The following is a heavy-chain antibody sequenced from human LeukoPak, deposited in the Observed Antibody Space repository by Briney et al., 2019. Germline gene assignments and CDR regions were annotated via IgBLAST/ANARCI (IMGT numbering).Heavy chain of an antibody. CDR1: GYTFTSYY. CDR3: ARSNWNYYDSLDF. D-gene: IGHD3-22*01. J-gene: IGHJ4*02. V-gene: IGHV1-46*01. Sequence: ASVKVSCKASGYTFTSYYMQWVRQAPGQGLEWMGIINPSVGSTTYAQKFQGRITVTRDMSTSTVYMELSSLRSEDTAVYYCARSNWNYYDSLDFWGQGALVTVSS. CDR2: INPSVGST.